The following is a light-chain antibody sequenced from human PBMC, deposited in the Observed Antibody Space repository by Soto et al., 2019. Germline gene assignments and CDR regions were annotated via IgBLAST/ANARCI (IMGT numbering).Light chain of an antibody. CDR1: QSISSY. CDR2: AAS. V-gene: IGKV1-39*01. CDR3: QQSYSTPLT. J-gene: IGKJ3*01. Sequence: DSQLTKSPSSLSASVGDRVTITCRASQSISSYLNWYQQKPGKAPKLLIYAASSLQSGVPSRFSGSGSGTDFTLTISSLQPEDFATYYCQQSYSTPLTFGPGTKVDI.